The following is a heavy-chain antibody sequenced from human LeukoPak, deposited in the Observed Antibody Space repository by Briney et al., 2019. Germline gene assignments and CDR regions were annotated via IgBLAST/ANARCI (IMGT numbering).Heavy chain of an antibody. V-gene: IGHV3-7*01. J-gene: IGHJ4*02. CDR2: TKGDDSEK. CDR1: GFSFSTFW. CDR3: ARYHTGGF. Sequence: GSLRLSCAAPGFSFSTFWMSWVRQAPGKGLEWVANTKGDDSEKYYVESVQGRFTVSRDNAKNTVFLQLSSLKAEDTAVYYCARYHTGGFWGQGRLVTVSS. D-gene: IGHD1-14*01.